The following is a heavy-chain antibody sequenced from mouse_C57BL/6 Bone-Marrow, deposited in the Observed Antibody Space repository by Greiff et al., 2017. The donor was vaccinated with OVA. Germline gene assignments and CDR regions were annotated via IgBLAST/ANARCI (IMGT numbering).Heavy chain of an antibody. CDR3: ARGPRDGFDY. D-gene: IGHD3-3*01. J-gene: IGHJ2*01. V-gene: IGHV1-52*01. CDR1: GYTFTSYW. Sequence: VQLQQPGAELVRPGSSVKLSCKASGYTFTSYWMHWVKQRPIQGLEWIGNIDPSDSDTPYNQKFKDKATLTVDKSSSTAYMQLRSLTSEDSAVYDCARGPRDGFDYWGQGTTLTVSS. CDR2: IDPSDSDT.